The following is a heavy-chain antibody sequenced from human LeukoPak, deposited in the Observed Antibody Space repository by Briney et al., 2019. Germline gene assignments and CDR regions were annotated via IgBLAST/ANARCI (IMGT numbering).Heavy chain of an antibody. J-gene: IGHJ4*02. CDR3: ARIRFPYFDY. Sequence: SETLSLTCAVYGGSFSGYYWSWIRQPPGKGLEWIGEINHSGSTNYNPPLKSRVTISVDTSKNQFSLKLSSVTAADTAVYYCARIRFPYFDYWGQGTLVTVSS. CDR1: GGSFSGYY. CDR2: INHSGST. V-gene: IGHV4-34*01. D-gene: IGHD3-3*01.